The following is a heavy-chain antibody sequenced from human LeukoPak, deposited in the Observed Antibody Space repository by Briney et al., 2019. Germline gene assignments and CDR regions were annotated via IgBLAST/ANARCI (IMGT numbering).Heavy chain of an antibody. CDR3: ARHPPYSSGWYRYHYYGMDV. Sequence: GESLKISCKGSGYSFTSYWISWVRQMPGKGLEWMGRIDPSDSYTNYSPSFQGHVTISADKSISTAYLQWSSLKASDTAMYYCARHPPYSSGWYRYHYYGMDVWGKGTTVTVSS. V-gene: IGHV5-10-1*01. CDR1: GYSFTSYW. J-gene: IGHJ6*04. CDR2: IDPSDSYT. D-gene: IGHD6-19*01.